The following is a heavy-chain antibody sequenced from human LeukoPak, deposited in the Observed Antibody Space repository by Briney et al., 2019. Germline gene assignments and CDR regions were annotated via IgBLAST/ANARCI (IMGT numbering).Heavy chain of an antibody. D-gene: IGHD1-1*01. CDR2: IYSGGST. J-gene: IGHJ4*02. V-gene: IGHV3-53*01. Sequence: SGGSLRPSCAASGFTVSSNYMSWVRQAPGKGLEWVSVIYSGGSTYYADSVKGRFTISRDNSKNTLYLQTNSLRAEDTAVYYCARFQLGYFDYWGQGTLVTVSS. CDR3: ARFQLGYFDY. CDR1: GFTVSSNY.